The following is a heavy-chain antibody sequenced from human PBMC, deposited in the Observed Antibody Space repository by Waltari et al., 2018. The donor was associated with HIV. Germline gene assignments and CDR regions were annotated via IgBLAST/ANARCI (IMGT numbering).Heavy chain of an antibody. CDR3: ARAGYMVRGAINWYFDL. Sequence: QVQLVQSGAEVKKPGSSVKVSCKASGGTFSSYAISWVRQAPGQGLGWMGGIIPIFGTANYAQKFQGRVTITADESTSTAYMELSSLRSEDTAVYYCARAGYMVRGAINWYFDLWGRGTLVTVSS. CDR2: IIPIFGTA. CDR1: GGTFSSYA. J-gene: IGHJ2*01. D-gene: IGHD3-10*01. V-gene: IGHV1-69*01.